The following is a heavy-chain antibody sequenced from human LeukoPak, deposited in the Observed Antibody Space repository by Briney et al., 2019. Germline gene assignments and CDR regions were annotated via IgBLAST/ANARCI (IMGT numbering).Heavy chain of an antibody. V-gene: IGHV3-23*01. D-gene: IGHD2-21*02. CDR1: GFTFSSYA. CDR3: AKRLGDPRAFDS. J-gene: IGHJ4*02. CDR2: ISGSSGTI. Sequence: GGSLRLSYAAAGFTFSSYAMSWVRQAPGKGLEWVSGISGSSGTINYADPVKGRFTISRDNSRNTLYLQMNSLRVEDTALYYCAKRLGDPRAFDSWGQGTLVTVSS.